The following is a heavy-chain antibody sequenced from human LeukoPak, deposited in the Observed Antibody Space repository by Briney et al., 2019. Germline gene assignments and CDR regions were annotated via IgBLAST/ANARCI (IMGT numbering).Heavy chain of an antibody. CDR3: ATAYCGGDCRNWFDP. CDR1: GGSISSYY. V-gene: IGHV4-59*01. Sequence: SETLSLTCTVSGGSISSYYWSWIRQPPGKGLEWIGYIYYSGSTNYNPSLKSRVTISVDTSKNQFSLKLSSVTAADTAVYYCATAYCGGDCRNWFDPWGQGTLVTVSS. J-gene: IGHJ5*02. CDR2: IYYSGST. D-gene: IGHD2-21*01.